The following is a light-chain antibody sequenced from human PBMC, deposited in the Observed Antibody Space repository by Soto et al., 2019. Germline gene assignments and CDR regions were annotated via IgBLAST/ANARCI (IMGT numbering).Light chain of an antibody. CDR2: DAS. V-gene: IGKV3-11*01. CDR3: QQRSNWPPIT. Sequence: EVLLTQSPATLSLSPGERATLSCRASQSVNTYLTWYQHKPGQAPRLLIYDASNRATGIPARFSGSGSGTDFTLTISSLEPEDFAVYYCQQRSNWPPITFGQGTRLEIK. J-gene: IGKJ5*01. CDR1: QSVNTY.